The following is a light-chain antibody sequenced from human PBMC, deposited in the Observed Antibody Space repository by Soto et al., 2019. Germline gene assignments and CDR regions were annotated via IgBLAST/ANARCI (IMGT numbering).Light chain of an antibody. CDR1: QDVSRS. J-gene: IGKJ4*01. Sequence: DTQLTQSPSFLSASVGERVTITCRASQDVSRSLGWYQQKPGKAPKLLISAASTLHSGVPSRFSGSGSGTDFTLTISSLQAEDFATYYCQQLWTYPLTFGGGTKVDI. CDR2: AAS. V-gene: IGKV1-9*01. CDR3: QQLWTYPLT.